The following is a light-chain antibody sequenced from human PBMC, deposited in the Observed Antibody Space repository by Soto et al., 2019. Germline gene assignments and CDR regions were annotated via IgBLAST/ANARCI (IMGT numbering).Light chain of an antibody. Sequence: DIVMTQSPDSLAVSLGERATINCKSSQSVLYNSNNKNYLAWYQQKPGKPPKLLIYWASTRESGVPDRFSGSGSGTDFTLPISSLQAEDVAVYYCQQYYSPWTFGQGTKVEIK. CDR2: WAS. CDR1: QSVLYNSNNKNY. J-gene: IGKJ1*01. V-gene: IGKV4-1*01. CDR3: QQYYSPWT.